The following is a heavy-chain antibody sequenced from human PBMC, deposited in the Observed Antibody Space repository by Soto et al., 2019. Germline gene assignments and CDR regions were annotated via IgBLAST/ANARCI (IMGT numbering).Heavy chain of an antibody. V-gene: IGHV1-8*01. J-gene: IGHJ5*02. CDR1: GYTFTSYD. CDR3: ARASLLLWFGVINWFDP. CDR2: MNPNSGNT. D-gene: IGHD3-10*01. Sequence: ASVKVSCKASGYTFTSYDINWVRQATGQGLEWMGWMNPNSGNTGYAQKFQGRVTMTRNTSISTAYMELSSLRSEDTAVYYCARASLLLWFGVINWFDPWGQGTLVTVSS.